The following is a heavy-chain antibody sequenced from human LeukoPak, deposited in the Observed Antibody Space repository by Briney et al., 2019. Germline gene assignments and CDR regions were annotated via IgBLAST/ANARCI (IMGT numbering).Heavy chain of an antibody. CDR3: ARDPYYYDSSGYYLNWFDP. CDR1: GYTFTSYG. CDR2: ISAYNGNT. J-gene: IGHJ5*02. D-gene: IGHD3-22*01. V-gene: IGHV1-18*01. Sequence: ASVKVSRKASGYTFTSYGISWVRQAPGQGLEWMGWISAYNGNTNYAQKLQGRVTMTTDTSTSTAYMELRSLRSDDTAVYYCARDPYYYDSSGYYLNWFDPWGQGTLVTVSS.